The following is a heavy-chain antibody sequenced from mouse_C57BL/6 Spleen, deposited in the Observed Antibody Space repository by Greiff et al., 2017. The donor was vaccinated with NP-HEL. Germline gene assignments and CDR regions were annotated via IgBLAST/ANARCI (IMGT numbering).Heavy chain of an antibody. CDR2: IYPGDGDI. CDR1: GYAFSSYW. D-gene: IGHD2-1*01. V-gene: IGHV1-80*01. Sequence: QVQLQQSGAELVKPGASVKISCKASGYAFSSYWMNWVKQRPGKGLEWIGQIYPGDGDINYNGKFKGKATLTADKSSSTAYMQLSSLTSEDSAVYFCAKDLLENYFDYWGQGTTLTVSS. CDR3: AKDLLENYFDY. J-gene: IGHJ2*01.